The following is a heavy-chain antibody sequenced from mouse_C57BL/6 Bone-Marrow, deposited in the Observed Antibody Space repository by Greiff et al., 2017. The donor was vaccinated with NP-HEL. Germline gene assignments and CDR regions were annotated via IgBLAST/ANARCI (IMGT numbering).Heavy chain of an antibody. D-gene: IGHD1-1*01. Sequence: QVQLQQSGAELVKPGASVKLSCKASGYTFTSYWMHWVKQRPGQGLEWIGMIHPNSGSTNYNEKFKSKATLTVDKSSSTAYMQLSSLTSEDSAVYYCARLLTTDLYAMDYWGQGTSVTVSS. CDR3: ARLLTTDLYAMDY. V-gene: IGHV1-64*01. CDR2: IHPNSGST. CDR1: GYTFTSYW. J-gene: IGHJ4*01.